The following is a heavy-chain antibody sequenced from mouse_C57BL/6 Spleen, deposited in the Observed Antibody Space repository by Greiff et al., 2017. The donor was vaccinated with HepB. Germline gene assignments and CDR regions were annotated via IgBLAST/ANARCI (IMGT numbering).Heavy chain of an antibody. CDR3: ASGGSNHAWFAY. CDR2: INPYNGDT. D-gene: IGHD1-1*01. J-gene: IGHJ3*01. Sequence: EVQLVESGPELVKPGDSVKISCKASGYSFTGYFMNWVMQSHGKSLEWIGRINPYNGDTFYNQKFKGKATLTVDKSSSTAHMELRSLTSEDSAVYYCASGGSNHAWFAYWGQGTLVTVSA. V-gene: IGHV1-20*01. CDR1: GYSFTGYF.